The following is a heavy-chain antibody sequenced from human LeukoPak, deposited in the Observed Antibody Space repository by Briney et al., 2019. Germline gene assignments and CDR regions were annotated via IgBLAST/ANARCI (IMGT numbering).Heavy chain of an antibody. CDR1: GYTFSNYG. J-gene: IGHJ5*02. D-gene: IGHD5-12*01. CDR2: ISAYNGNT. V-gene: IGHV1-18*04. CDR3: ARDVATLLDP. Sequence: ASVKVSCKASGYTFSNYGIGWVRQAPGQGLEWMGWISAYNGNTDYAQKLQGRVTMTTDTSTNTAYMELRSLRSDDTAIYYCARDVATLLDPWGQGTLVTVSS.